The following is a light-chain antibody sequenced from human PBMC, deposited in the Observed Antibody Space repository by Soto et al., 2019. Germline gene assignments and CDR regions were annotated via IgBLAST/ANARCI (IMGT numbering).Light chain of an antibody. V-gene: IGLV7-46*01. CDR2: DTT. Sequence: QAVVTQEPSLTVSPGGTVTLTGGSSTGAVTSGHYPYWFQQKPGQAPRTLIYDTTNKHSWTPARFSGSLLGGKAALTLSGAQPEDEADYYCLLFYTDIRVFGGGTKLTVL. CDR3: LLFYTDIRV. J-gene: IGLJ2*01. CDR1: TGAVTSGHY.